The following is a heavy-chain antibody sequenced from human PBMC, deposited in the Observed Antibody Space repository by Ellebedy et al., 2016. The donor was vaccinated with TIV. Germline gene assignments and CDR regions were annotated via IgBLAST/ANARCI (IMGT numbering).Heavy chain of an antibody. CDR1: GFSFSSYA. CDR3: AKDRTPGDGYWVFDS. J-gene: IGHJ4*02. Sequence: GESLKISCAASGFSFSSYAMSWVRQAPGKGLEWVSGIVGSGGSRYADSVKGRFTISRDNSKSTLDLQMSSLRAEDTAVYHCAKDRTPGDGYWVFDSWGQGTMVSVSS. D-gene: IGHD5-18*01. V-gene: IGHV3-23*01. CDR2: IVGSGGSR.